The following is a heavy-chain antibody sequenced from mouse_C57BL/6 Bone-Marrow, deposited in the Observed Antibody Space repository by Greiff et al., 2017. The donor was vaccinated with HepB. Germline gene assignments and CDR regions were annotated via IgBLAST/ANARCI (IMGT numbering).Heavy chain of an antibody. D-gene: IGHD1-1*01. V-gene: IGHV10-1*01. Sequence: EVKLVESGGGLVQPKGSLKLSCAASGFSFNTYAMNWVRQAPGKGLEWVARIRSKSNNYATYYADSVKDRFTISRDDSESMLYLQMNNLKTEDTAMDYCVRRGIHYYGSSYWYFDVWGTGTTVTVSS. J-gene: IGHJ1*03. CDR2: IRSKSNNYAT. CDR1: GFSFNTYA. CDR3: VRRGIHYYGSSYWYFDV.